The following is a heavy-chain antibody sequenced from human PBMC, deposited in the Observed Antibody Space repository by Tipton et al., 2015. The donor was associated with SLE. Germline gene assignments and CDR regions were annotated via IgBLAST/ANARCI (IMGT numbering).Heavy chain of an antibody. CDR1: GGSISSSKW. D-gene: IGHD3-22*01. V-gene: IGHV4-4*02. CDR2: IYHSGST. CDR3: ARGRDSSGYYPYYFDY. J-gene: IGHJ4*02. Sequence: TLSLTCAVSGGSISSSKWWNWVRQPPGKGLEWIGQIYHSGSTNYSPSLKSRVTISVDKSKNQFSLKLTSVTAADTAVYYCARGRDSSGYYPYYFDYWGQGTLVTVSS.